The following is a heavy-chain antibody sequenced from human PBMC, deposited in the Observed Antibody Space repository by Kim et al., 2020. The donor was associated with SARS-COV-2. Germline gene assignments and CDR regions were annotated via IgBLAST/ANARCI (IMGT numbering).Heavy chain of an antibody. V-gene: IGHV3-43*02. J-gene: IGHJ6*02. CDR3: AKDMGIRDGYNFAGASYRYYYYGMDV. D-gene: IGHD5-12*01. Sequence: GGSLRLSCAASGFTFDDYAMHWVRQAPGKGLEWVSLISGDGGSTYYADSVKGRFTISRDNSKNSLYLQMNSLRTEDTALYYCAKDMGIRDGYNFAGASYRYYYYGMDVWGQGTTVTVSS. CDR2: ISGDGGST. CDR1: GFTFDDYA.